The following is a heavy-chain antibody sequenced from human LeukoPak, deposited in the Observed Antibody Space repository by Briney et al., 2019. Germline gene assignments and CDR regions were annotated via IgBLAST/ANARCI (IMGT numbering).Heavy chain of an antibody. CDR3: AKDRPTWPIDY. V-gene: IGHV3-11*04. J-gene: IGHJ4*02. CDR2: ISTSGSTI. CDR1: GFTFSDYY. Sequence: GGSLRLSCAASGFTFSDYYMSWIRQAPGKGLEWVSYISTSGSTIYYADSVKGRFTISGDNAKNSLYLQTNSLRAEDTAVYYCAKDRPTWPIDYWGQGTLVTVSS. D-gene: IGHD5-12*01.